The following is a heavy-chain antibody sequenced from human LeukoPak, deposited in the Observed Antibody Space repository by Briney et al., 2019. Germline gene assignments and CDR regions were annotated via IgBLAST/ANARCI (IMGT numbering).Heavy chain of an antibody. V-gene: IGHV3-23*01. CDR1: GFTFSSYA. Sequence: GGSLRLSCAASGFTFSSYAMSWVRQAPGKGLEWVSAISGSGGSTYYADSVKGRFTISRDNAKNSLYLQMNSLRAEDTAVYYCARDPALMTTVTFGWFDPWGQGTLVTVSS. D-gene: IGHD4-11*01. J-gene: IGHJ5*02. CDR2: ISGSGGST. CDR3: ARDPALMTTVTFGWFDP.